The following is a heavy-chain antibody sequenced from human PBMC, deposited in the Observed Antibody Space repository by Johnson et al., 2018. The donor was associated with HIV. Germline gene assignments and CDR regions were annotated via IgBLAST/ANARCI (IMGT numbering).Heavy chain of an antibody. D-gene: IGHD6-13*01. CDR3: ASGGWRGIATPDAFDI. J-gene: IGHJ3*02. Sequence: QVQLVESGGGVVQPGGPLRLSCAASGFTFSDSYMTWTRQAQGKGPEWVSYISSSGSTIYYGDSVTGRSTISRDNAKNSLYLQINSLRAEDTAVYYWASGGWRGIATPDAFDIWGQGTMVTVSS. CDR2: ISSSGSTI. V-gene: IGHV3-11*04. CDR1: GFTFSDSY.